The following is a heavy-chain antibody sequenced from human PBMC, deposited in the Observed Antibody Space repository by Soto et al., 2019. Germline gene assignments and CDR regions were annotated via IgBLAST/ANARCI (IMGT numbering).Heavy chain of an antibody. J-gene: IGHJ4*02. Sequence: SETLSLTCTVSGDSFSDYYWNWIRQVPGKGLEWIGFVFHRATTSYNPSLKTRVAISDDTSKKQFSLRLTSVSAADTAIYYCARGHYSSGWPIDHWGQGILVTVSS. V-gene: IGHV4-59*01. CDR2: VFHRATT. D-gene: IGHD6-19*01. CDR1: GDSFSDYY. CDR3: ARGHYSSGWPIDH.